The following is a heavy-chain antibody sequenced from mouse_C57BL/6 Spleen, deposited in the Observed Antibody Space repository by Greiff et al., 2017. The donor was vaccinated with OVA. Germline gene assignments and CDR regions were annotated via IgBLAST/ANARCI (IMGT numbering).Heavy chain of an antibody. J-gene: IGHJ2*01. CDR3: TGLYGNPDY. CDR1: GFTFSNYW. D-gene: IGHD2-1*01. V-gene: IGHV6-3*01. Sequence: EVKLMESGGGLVQPGGSMKLSCVASGFTFSNYWMNWVRQSPEKGLEWVAQIRLKSDNYATHYAESVKGRFTISRDDSKSSVYLQMNNLRAEDTGIYYCTGLYGNPDYWGQGTTLTVSS. CDR2: IRLKSDNYAT.